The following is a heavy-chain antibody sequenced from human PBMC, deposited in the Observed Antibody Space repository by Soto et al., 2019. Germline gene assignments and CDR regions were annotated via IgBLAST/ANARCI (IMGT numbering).Heavy chain of an antibody. CDR3: ARGLIVAYAFDI. V-gene: IGHV3-48*03. CDR1: GFTFSSYE. Sequence: GGSLRLSCAASGFTFSSYEMNWVRRAPGKGLEWVSYISGSGSTIYYADSVKGRFTISRDNAKNSLYLQMNSLRAEDTAVYYCARGLIVAYAFDIWGQGTMVTVSS. D-gene: IGHD2-21*01. J-gene: IGHJ3*02. CDR2: ISGSGSTI.